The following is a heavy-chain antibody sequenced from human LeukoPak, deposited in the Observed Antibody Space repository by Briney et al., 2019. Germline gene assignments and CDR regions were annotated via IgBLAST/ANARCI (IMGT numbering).Heavy chain of an antibody. J-gene: IGHJ4*02. CDR2: IIPIFGTA. CDR3: ARDPTYYGSGSYGSRGFDY. CDR1: GGTFSSYA. Sequence: ASVKASCKASGGTFSSYAISWVRQAPGQGLEWMGGIIPIFGTANYAQKFQGRVTITADKSTSTAYMELSSLRSEDTAVYYCARDPTYYGSGSYGSRGFDYWGQGTLVTVSS. D-gene: IGHD3-10*01. V-gene: IGHV1-69*06.